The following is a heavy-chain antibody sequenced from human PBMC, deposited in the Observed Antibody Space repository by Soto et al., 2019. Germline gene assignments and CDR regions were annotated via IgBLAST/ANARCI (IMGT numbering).Heavy chain of an antibody. CDR3: ARDRDYNDAFDI. Sequence: GGSQRVSCAASGFPFSSYAMHCVRQAPGKGLEWVAYIRYNRSTKYYADSVKGRFTISRDNAKNSLYLQMNSLRAEDTAVYYCARDRDYNDAFDIWGQGTMVTVSS. V-gene: IGHV3-30-3*01. CDR2: IRYNRSTK. CDR1: GFPFSSYA. D-gene: IGHD4-4*01. J-gene: IGHJ3*02.